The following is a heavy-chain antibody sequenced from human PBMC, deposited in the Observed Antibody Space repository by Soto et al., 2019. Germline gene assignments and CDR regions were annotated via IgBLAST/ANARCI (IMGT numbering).Heavy chain of an antibody. J-gene: IGHJ4*02. V-gene: IGHV3-23*01. CDR3: ASRYCSGGSCYSSDY. CDR2: ISGSGGST. D-gene: IGHD2-15*01. Sequence: GGSLRLSCAASGFIFSSYAMSWVRQAPGKGLEWVSAISGSGGSTYYADSVKGRFTISRDNSKNTLYLQMNSLRAEDTAVYYCASRYCSGGSCYSSDYWGQGALVTVSS. CDR1: GFIFSSYA.